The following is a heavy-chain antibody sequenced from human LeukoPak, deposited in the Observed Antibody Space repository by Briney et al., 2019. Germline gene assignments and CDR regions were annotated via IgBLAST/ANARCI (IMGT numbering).Heavy chain of an antibody. Sequence: GGSLRLSCAASGFTVSSNYMSWVRQAPGKGLEWVSVIYSGGSTYYADSVKGRFTISRHNSKNTLYLQMNSLRAEDTAVYYCARGGRYYSSTSCYTYYGMDVWGQGTTVTVSS. CDR3: ARGGRYYSSTSCYTYYGMDV. CDR2: IYSGGST. CDR1: GFTVSSNY. V-gene: IGHV3-53*04. D-gene: IGHD2-2*02. J-gene: IGHJ6*02.